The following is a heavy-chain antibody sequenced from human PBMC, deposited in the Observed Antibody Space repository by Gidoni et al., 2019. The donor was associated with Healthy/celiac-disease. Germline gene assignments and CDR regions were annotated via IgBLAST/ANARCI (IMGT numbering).Heavy chain of an antibody. CDR1: GFSLRTGGVG. Sequence: QITLKESGPTLVKPTQTLTLTCTFSGFSLRTGGVGVGWIRQPPGKALEWLALIYWDDDKRYSPSLKSMLTITKDTSNNQVVLTMTNMDPVDTATYYCAHTVPKGEVRGYSYGIYDYWGQGTLVTVSS. J-gene: IGHJ4*02. V-gene: IGHV2-5*02. CDR3: AHTVPKGEVRGYSYGIYDY. CDR2: IYWDDDK. D-gene: IGHD5-18*01.